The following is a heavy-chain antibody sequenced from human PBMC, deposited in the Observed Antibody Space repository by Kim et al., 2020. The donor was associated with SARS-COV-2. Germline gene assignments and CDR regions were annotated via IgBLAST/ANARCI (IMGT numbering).Heavy chain of an antibody. D-gene: IGHD1-26*01. Sequence: IYAQEFQVRVTMTEAKSTATAYMELSSLRSEDTAVYYCATAGGSYAPWDYWGQGTLVTVSS. V-gene: IGHV1-24*01. J-gene: IGHJ4*02. CDR3: ATAGGSYAPWDY.